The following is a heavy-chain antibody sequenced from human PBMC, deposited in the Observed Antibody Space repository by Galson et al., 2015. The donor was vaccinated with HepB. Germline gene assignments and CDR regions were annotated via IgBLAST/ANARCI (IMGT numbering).Heavy chain of an antibody. CDR2: IIPIFGTA. J-gene: IGHJ5*02. Sequence: SVKVSCKASGGTFSTYTITWVRQAPGRGLEWMGGIIPIFGTANYAQRFQDRLTLTADESTNTAYMELSSLKSEDTAVYYCAKSDASELRWFHPWGPGTLVTVSS. V-gene: IGHV1-69*13. CDR3: AKSDASELRWFHP. CDR1: GGTFSTYT. D-gene: IGHD3-10*01.